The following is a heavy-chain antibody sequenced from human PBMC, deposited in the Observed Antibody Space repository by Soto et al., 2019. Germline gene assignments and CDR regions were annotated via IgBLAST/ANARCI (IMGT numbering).Heavy chain of an antibody. V-gene: IGHV4-31*03. CDR2: IYYSGST. J-gene: IGHJ6*02. CDR3: ARMRITIFGVVAYYYGMDV. Sequence: TLSLTCTVSGGSISSGGYYWSWIRQHPGKGLEWIGYIYYSGSTYYNPSLKSRVTISVDTSKNQFSLKLSSVTAADTAVYYCARMRITIFGVVAYYYGMDVWGQGTTVTVSS. D-gene: IGHD3-3*01. CDR1: GGSISSGGYY.